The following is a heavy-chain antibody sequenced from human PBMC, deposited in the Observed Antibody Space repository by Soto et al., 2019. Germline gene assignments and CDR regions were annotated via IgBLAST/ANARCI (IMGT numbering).Heavy chain of an antibody. V-gene: IGHV3-7*04. CDR2: IKQDGSEK. D-gene: IGHD4-17*01. J-gene: IGHJ4*02. CDR1: GFTLSSYW. Sequence: EVQLVESGGGLVQPGGSLRLTCAASGFTLSSYWMSWVRQAPGKGLEWVANIKQDGSEKYYVDSVKGRFTISRDNAKNSLYLQMNSLRAEDTAVYYCARDLASTTIPNYWGQGTLVIVSS. CDR3: ARDLASTTIPNY.